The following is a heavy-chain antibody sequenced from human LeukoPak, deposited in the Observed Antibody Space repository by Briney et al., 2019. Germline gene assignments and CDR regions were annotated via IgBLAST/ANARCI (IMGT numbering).Heavy chain of an antibody. CDR1: GGSISSGGYY. V-gene: IGHV4-31*03. CDR3: ARDQVPSRGYGSGNRHYYGMDV. CDR2: IYYSGST. D-gene: IGHD3-10*01. Sequence: PSQTLSLTCTVSGGSISSGGYYWSWIRQHPGKGLEWIGYIYYSGSTYYNPSLKSRVTISVDKSKNQFSLKLSSVTAADTAVYYCARDQVPSRGYGSGNRHYYGMDVWGQGTTVTVSS. J-gene: IGHJ6*02.